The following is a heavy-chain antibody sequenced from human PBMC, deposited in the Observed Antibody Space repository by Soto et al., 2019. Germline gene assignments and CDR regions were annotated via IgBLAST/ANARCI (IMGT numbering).Heavy chain of an antibody. CDR2: MSNDGSNE. D-gene: IGHD1-26*01. CDR1: GFTLSHYA. J-gene: IGHJ4*02. CDR3: EKDGSHNFDY. V-gene: IGHV3-30*18. Sequence: QVQLVESGGGVVQPGRSLRLSCAASGFTLSHYARHWVRQAPGKGLDWVALMSNDGSNEYYADSVKGRFTISRDNSKNTLYLQMNSLRAEDTAVYYWEKDGSHNFDYWGQGTLVTVSS.